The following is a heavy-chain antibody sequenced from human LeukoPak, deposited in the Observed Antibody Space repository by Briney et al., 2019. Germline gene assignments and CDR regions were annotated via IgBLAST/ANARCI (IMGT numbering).Heavy chain of an antibody. CDR3: ARVGYCSSTSCHGFED. Sequence: SGGSLRLSCAASGFTFSSCWMSWVRQAPGKGLEWVANIKQDGSEKYYVGSVKGRFTISRDNAKNSLYLQMNSLRAEDTAVYYCARVGYCSSTSCHGFEDWGQGTLVTVSS. CDR2: IKQDGSEK. V-gene: IGHV3-7*01. D-gene: IGHD2-2*01. J-gene: IGHJ4*02. CDR1: GFTFSSCW.